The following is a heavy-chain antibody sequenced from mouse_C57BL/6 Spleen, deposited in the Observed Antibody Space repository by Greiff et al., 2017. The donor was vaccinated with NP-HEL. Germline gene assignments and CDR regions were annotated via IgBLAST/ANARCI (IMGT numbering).Heavy chain of an antibody. CDR2: IDPADGNT. CDR3: TNDGGSYFDY. CDR1: GFTFKNSY. D-gene: IGHD1-1*02. Sequence: EVQLQQSVAELVRPGASVKLSCTASGFTFKNSYMHWVQQRPEQGLEWIGRIDPADGNTKYAPKFKGKATLTADTSSNTAYMQLSSLTSEDTAVYSCTNDGGSYFDYWGQGTTLTVSS. V-gene: IGHV14-3*01. J-gene: IGHJ2*01.